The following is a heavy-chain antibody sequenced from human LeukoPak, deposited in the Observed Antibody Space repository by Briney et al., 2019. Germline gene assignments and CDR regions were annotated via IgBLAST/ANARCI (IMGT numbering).Heavy chain of an antibody. Sequence: GGSLRLSCAASGFTFSSYAMHWVRQSPGKGLEWVAVISYDGSNKYYADSVKGRFTISRDNSKNTLYLQMNSLRAEDTAVYYCARGSDRYKVAYWGPGTLVTVSS. CDR1: GFTFSSYA. CDR3: ARGSDRYKVAY. CDR2: ISYDGSNK. V-gene: IGHV3-30-3*01. D-gene: IGHD3-16*02. J-gene: IGHJ4*02.